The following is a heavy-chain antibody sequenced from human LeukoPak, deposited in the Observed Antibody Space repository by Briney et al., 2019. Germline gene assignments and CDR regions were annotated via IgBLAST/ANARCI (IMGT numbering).Heavy chain of an antibody. CDR2: FDPEDGET. J-gene: IGHJ4*02. Sequence: VASVKVSCKVSGYTLTELSMHWVRQAPGKGLEWMGGFDPEDGETIYAQKFQGRATMTEATSTDTAYMELSSLRSEDTAVYYCATAHYGGNYFDYWGQGTLVTVSS. V-gene: IGHV1-24*01. CDR1: GYTLTELS. D-gene: IGHD4-23*01. CDR3: ATAHYGGNYFDY.